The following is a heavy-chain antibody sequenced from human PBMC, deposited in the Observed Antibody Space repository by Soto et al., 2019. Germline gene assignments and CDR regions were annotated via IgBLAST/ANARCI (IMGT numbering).Heavy chain of an antibody. D-gene: IGHD6-25*01. V-gene: IGHV3-48*01. CDR2: ISSSSTTM. J-gene: IGHJ4*02. CDR1: GFTFSSYS. CDR3: AGDYSSVWYFDY. Sequence: GGSLRLSCAASGFTFSSYSMNWVRQAPGKGLEWVSYISSSSTTMYYADSVKGRFTISRDNAKNSLYLQMNSLRAEDTAVYYCAGDYSSVWYFDYWGQGTLVTVSS.